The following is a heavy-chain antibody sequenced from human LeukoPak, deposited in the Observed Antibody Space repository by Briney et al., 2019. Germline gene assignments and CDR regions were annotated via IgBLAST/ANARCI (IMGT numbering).Heavy chain of an antibody. D-gene: IGHD3-10*01. CDR3: ATHYGSGSYAFDI. Sequence: GGSLRLSCAASGFTFSSYGMHWVRQAPGKGLEWVAFIRYDGSNKYYADSVKGRFTISRDNSKNTLYLQMNRLRAEDTAVYYCATHYGSGSYAFDIWGQGTMVTVSS. CDR1: GFTFSSYG. V-gene: IGHV3-30*02. CDR2: IRYDGSNK. J-gene: IGHJ3*02.